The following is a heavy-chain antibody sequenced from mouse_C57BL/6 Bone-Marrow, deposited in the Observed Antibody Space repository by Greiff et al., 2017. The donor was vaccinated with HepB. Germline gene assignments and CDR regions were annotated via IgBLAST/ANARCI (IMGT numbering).Heavy chain of an antibody. J-gene: IGHJ1*03. CDR1: GYTFTSYW. CDR2: INPSNGGT. Sequence: QVQLQQPGPELVKPGASVKLSCKASGYTFTSYWMHWVKQRPGQGLEWIGNINPSNGGTNYNEKFKSKATLTVDKSSSTAYMQLSILTSEDSAVYYCARRCGYGNYEWYFDVWGTGTTVTVSS. D-gene: IGHD2-1*01. CDR3: ARRCGYGNYEWYFDV. V-gene: IGHV1-53*01.